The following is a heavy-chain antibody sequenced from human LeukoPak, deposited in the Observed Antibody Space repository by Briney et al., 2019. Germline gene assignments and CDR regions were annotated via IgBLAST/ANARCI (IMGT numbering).Heavy chain of an antibody. J-gene: IGHJ2*01. CDR3: AKDRGAIRGWFCDL. V-gene: IGHV3-23*01. D-gene: IGHD2-2*01. Sequence: GESLRLSCAASGFTFNSYAMSWVRQAPGKGLEWVSRISDSGGGTYFAASVKGRFTISRDNSENILYLQMISLRAEDTAVYYCAKDRGAIRGWFCDLWGRGTLVSVSS. CDR2: ISDSGGGT. CDR1: GFTFNSYA.